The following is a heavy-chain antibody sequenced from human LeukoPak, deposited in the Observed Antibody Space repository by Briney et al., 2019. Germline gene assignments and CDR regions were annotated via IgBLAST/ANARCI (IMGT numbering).Heavy chain of an antibody. Sequence: PGGSLRLSCAASGFTCSSYTMHWVRQTPGKGLEWVAVISYDVGKKYYADSVKGRFTISRDNSKNTLYLQMNSLRAEDTAVYYCAKDFFRAAAGSFDYWGQGTLVTVSS. CDR1: GFTCSSYT. CDR3: AKDFFRAAAGSFDY. V-gene: IGHV3-30*04. D-gene: IGHD6-13*01. CDR2: ISYDVGKK. J-gene: IGHJ4*02.